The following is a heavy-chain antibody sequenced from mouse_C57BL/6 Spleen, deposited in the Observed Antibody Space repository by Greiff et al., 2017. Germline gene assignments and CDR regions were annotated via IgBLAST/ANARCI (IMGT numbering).Heavy chain of an antibody. J-gene: IGHJ2*01. CDR2: IRLKSDNYAT. Sequence: EVHLVESGGGLVQPGGSMKLSCVASGFTFSNYWMNWVRQSPEKGLEWVAQIRLKSDNYATHYAESVKGRFTISRDASKSSVYLQMNNLRAEDTGIYYCTRHWDYFGYWGQGTTLTVSS. CDR1: GFTFSNYW. CDR3: TRHWDYFGY. D-gene: IGHD4-1*01. V-gene: IGHV6-3*01.